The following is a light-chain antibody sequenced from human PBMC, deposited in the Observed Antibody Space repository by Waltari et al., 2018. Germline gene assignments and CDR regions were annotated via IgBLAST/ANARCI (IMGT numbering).Light chain of an antibody. V-gene: IGKV3-15*01. CDR3: QQYNYWST. CDR2: DAS. CDR1: QSVSTN. Sequence: EVVMTQSPATLPVSPGDRATHSCRASQSVSTNVAWYQQKPGQAPRLLLFDASTRATGIPARCAGSGSGTEFTLTVSGLQSEDFAVYYCQQYNYWSTFGQGTKVEFQ. J-gene: IGKJ1*01.